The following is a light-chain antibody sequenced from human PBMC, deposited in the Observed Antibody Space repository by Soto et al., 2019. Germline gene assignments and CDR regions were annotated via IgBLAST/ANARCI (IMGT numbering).Light chain of an antibody. CDR1: QSVDIY. CDR2: GAS. CDR3: QQRSKWRT. J-gene: IGKJ1*01. V-gene: IGKV3-11*01. Sequence: EIVLTQSPATLSLSPGERATLSCRASQSVDIYLAWYQQKPGQAPRLLIYGASTRATGIPARFSGSGFGTDYTLTISSLEPEDFAVYYCQQRSKWRTFGQGTKVDIK.